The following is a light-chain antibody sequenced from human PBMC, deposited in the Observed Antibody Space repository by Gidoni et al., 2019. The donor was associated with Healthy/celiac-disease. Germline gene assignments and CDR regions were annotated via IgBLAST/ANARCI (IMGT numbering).Light chain of an antibody. CDR2: GES. CDR3: QQYGSSPTT. CDR1: QSVSSSY. V-gene: IGKV3-20*01. J-gene: IGKJ1*01. Sequence: EIVLTQSPGTLSLSPGERATLSCRASQSVSSSYFAWYQQKPGQAPRLLIYGESSRAPGIPDRFSGSGSGTDFTLTISRLEPEDFAVYYCQQYGSSPTTFXHXTKVEI.